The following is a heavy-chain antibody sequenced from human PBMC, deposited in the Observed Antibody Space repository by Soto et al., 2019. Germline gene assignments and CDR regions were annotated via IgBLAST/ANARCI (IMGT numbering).Heavy chain of an antibody. J-gene: IGHJ4*02. Sequence: ASVLVPCISSRFTFPCYGMSSARQAPGQGLEWMGWISAYNGNTNYAQKLQGRVTMTTDTSTSTAYMGLRSLRSYDTAVYYCARGVGWEPLDYWGQGTLVTSPQ. CDR1: RFTFPCYG. D-gene: IGHD1-26*01. CDR2: ISAYNGNT. CDR3: ARGVGWEPLDY. V-gene: IGHV1-18*01.